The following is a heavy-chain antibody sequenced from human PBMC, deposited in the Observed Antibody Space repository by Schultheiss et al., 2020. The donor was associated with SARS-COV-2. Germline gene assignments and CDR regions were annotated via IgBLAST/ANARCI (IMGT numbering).Heavy chain of an antibody. CDR2: INSDGSST. J-gene: IGHJ4*02. D-gene: IGHD5-12*01. CDR1: GFTFSSYW. V-gene: IGHV3-74*01. Sequence: GESLKISCAASGFTFSSYWMHWVRQAPGKGLVWVSRINSDGSSTSYADSVKGRFTISRDNAKNTLYLQMNSLRAEDTAVYYCAKDEYSGSYAMDYWGQGTLVTVSS. CDR3: AKDEYSGSYAMDY.